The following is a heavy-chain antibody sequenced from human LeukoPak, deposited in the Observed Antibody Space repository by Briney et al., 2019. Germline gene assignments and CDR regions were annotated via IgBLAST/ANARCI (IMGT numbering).Heavy chain of an antibody. V-gene: IGHV1-2*02. Sequence: GASVNVSCTASVYTFTGYYMHWVGQAPGQGREWMGWINPNSGGTNYAQKFHGRVTMTSHTSITTAYMALSRLRSDDTAVYYCARGITMIVVVIGALDYWGQGTLVTVSS. D-gene: IGHD3-22*01. CDR2: INPNSGGT. J-gene: IGHJ4*02. CDR3: ARGITMIVVVIGALDY. CDR1: VYTFTGYY.